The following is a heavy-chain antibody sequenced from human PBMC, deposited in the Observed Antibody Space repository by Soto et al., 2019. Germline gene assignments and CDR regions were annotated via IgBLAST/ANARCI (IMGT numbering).Heavy chain of an antibody. CDR1: GDSVSSNSAA. CDR2: TYYRSKWYN. CDR3: AEAGYSSGSAWFDP. J-gene: IGHJ5*02. D-gene: IGHD6-19*01. Sequence: PSETLSLTCAISGDSVSSNSAAWNWIRQSPSRGLEWLGRTYYRSKWYNDYAVSVKSRITINPDTSKNQFSLQLNSVTPEDTAVYYCAEAGYSSGSAWFDPWGQGTLVTVSS. V-gene: IGHV6-1*01.